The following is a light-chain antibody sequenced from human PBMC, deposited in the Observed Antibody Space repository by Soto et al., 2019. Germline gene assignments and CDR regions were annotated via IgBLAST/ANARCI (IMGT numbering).Light chain of an antibody. CDR1: QSSSTY. CDR3: QHSYSTPYT. J-gene: IGKJ2*01. CDR2: AAS. Sequence: DIQMTQSPSSLSASVGDRVTITCRASQSSSTYLNWYQQKPGKAPKLLIYAASRLQSGVPSQFSGSGSGTDFTLTISSLQPEDFATYYCQHSYSTPYTFGQGTKVDI. V-gene: IGKV1-39*01.